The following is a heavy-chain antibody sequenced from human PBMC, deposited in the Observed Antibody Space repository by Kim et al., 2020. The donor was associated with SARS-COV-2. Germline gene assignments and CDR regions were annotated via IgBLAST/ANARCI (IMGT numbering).Heavy chain of an antibody. Sequence: STYYADSGKGRFTIPEDNAKNTLYLHMNSLGAEDTAVYYCAGSGRLYFDYWGQGTLVTVSS. V-gene: IGHV3-23*01. D-gene: IGHD3-10*01. J-gene: IGHJ4*02. CDR2: ST. CDR3: AGSGRLYFDY.